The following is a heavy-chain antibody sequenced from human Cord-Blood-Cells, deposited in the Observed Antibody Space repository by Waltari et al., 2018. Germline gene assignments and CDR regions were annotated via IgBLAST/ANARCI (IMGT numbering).Heavy chain of an antibody. Sequence: EVQLVESGGGLVQPGGSLRLSCAASGFTFSSYWLHWVRQAPGKGLGWVSRINSDGRSTRYADCVKGRFTISRDNAKNALYLQMNRLRAEDTAVYYCARVSESARPVDYWGQGTLVTVSS. CDR3: ARVSESARPVDY. J-gene: IGHJ4*02. CDR1: GFTFSSYW. D-gene: IGHD6-6*01. CDR2: INSDGRST. V-gene: IGHV3-74*01.